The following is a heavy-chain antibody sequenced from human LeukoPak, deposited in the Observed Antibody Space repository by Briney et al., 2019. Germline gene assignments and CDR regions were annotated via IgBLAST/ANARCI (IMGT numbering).Heavy chain of an antibody. D-gene: IGHD2-2*02. V-gene: IGHV3-21*01. CDR3: AREAPGYCSSTSCYRRGGAFDI. CDR2: ISSSSSYI. J-gene: IGHJ3*02. Sequence: GGSLRLACAASGFIVSSNYMSWVRQAPGRGLEWVSSISSSSSYIYYADSVKGRFTISRDNAKNSLYLQMNSLRAEDTAVYYCAREAPGYCSSTSCYRRGGAFDIWGQGTMVTVSS. CDR1: GFIVSSNY.